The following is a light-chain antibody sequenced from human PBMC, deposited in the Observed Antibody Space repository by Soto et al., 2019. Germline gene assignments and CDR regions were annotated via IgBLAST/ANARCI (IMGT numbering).Light chain of an antibody. J-gene: IGLJ3*02. Sequence: SYELTQPPSMSMAPGQTATITCSGADLGSKFACWYQQKPGQSPILVIYQDNKRPSGIPERFSGSNSGNTATLTISGTQPMDEADYYCQAWDIRVFGGGTKLTVL. CDR2: QDN. CDR3: QAWDIRV. V-gene: IGLV3-1*01. CDR1: DLGSKF.